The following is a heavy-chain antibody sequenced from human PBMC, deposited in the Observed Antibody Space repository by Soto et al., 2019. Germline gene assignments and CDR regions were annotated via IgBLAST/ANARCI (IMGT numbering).Heavy chain of an antibody. J-gene: IGHJ5*02. V-gene: IGHV4-38-2*01. D-gene: IGHD6-6*01. CDR1: GDSIIGIYH. CDR2: IYHTGTT. Sequence: PSETLSLTCAVSGDSIIGIYHWAWIRQSPGRGLEWIASIYHTGTTYYTPSLESRVTISVDTSKNQFSLKLTSVTAADTAVYYCARRIAVRPRKNWFDPWGQGILVTVSS. CDR3: ARRIAVRPRKNWFDP.